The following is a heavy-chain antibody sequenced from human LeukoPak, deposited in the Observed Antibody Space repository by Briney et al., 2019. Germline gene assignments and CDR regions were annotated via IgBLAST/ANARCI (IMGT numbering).Heavy chain of an antibody. J-gene: IGHJ3*02. V-gene: IGHV4-59*01. CDR3: ARNYILTGYYIPGAFYI. D-gene: IGHD3-9*01. CDR2: IYYSGNT. Sequence: SETLSLTCTVSGGSISGYYWSWIRQPPGKGLEWIGYIYYSGNTNYNPSLKRRVTISIDTSKNQFSLKLSALAAAEPAVYYWARNYILTGYYIPGAFYIWGQGTMVTGSS. CDR1: GGSISGYY.